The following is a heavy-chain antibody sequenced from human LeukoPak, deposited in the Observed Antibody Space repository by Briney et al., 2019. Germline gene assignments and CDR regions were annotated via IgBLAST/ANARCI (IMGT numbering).Heavy chain of an antibody. Sequence: GGSLRLSCAASGFSLSGYWMTWVRQAPGKGLEWVSSISSSSSYIYYADSVKGRFTISRDNAKNSLYLQMNSLRAEDTAVYYCARDGMIVVDNWFDPWGQGTLVTVSS. D-gene: IGHD3-22*01. CDR1: GFSLSGYW. CDR2: ISSSSSYI. V-gene: IGHV3-21*01. CDR3: ARDGMIVVDNWFDP. J-gene: IGHJ5*02.